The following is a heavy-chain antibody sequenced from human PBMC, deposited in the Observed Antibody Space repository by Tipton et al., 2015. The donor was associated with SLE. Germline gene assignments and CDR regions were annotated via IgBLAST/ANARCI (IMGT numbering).Heavy chain of an antibody. CDR2: ARVKAYGGTT. D-gene: IGHD2-2*01. V-gene: IGHV3-49*04. Sequence: SLRLSCTTSGFTFADYAMSWVRQAPGKGREWVGVARVKAYGGTTEYAASVQGRFTISRDDSRSVAYLQMNSLKTEDTAVYYCVRDSSLWSTDYWGQGTLVTVSS. CDR1: GFTFADYA. CDR3: VRDSSLWSTDY. J-gene: IGHJ4*02.